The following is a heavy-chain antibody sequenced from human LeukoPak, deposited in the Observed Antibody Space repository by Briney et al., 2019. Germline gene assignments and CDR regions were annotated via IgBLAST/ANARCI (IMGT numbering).Heavy chain of an antibody. Sequence: PGGSLRLSCAASGFTFTSYWMHWVRQAPGKGLVWVSLINSDGSTTKYADSVKGRFTISRDNSKNTLYLQMNSLRVEDTAVYYCAGSWFYRDYFEYWGQGTLVTVPS. CDR3: AGSWFYRDYFEY. D-gene: IGHD3-10*01. V-gene: IGHV3-74*03. CDR2: INSDGSTT. CDR1: GFTFTSYW. J-gene: IGHJ4*02.